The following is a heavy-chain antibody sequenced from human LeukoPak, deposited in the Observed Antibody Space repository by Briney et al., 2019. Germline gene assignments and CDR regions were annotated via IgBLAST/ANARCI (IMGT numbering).Heavy chain of an antibody. V-gene: IGHV1-69*05. CDR2: IIPIFGTA. J-gene: IGHJ4*02. Sequence: SVKVSCKASGGTFSSYAISWVRQAPRQGREWMGRIIPIFGTANYAQKFQGRVTITTDESTSTAYMELSSLRSEDTAVYYCARDGWSDTAMATGSFYFDYWGQGTLVTVSS. CDR3: ARDGWSDTAMATGSFYFDY. CDR1: GGTFSSYA. D-gene: IGHD5-18*01.